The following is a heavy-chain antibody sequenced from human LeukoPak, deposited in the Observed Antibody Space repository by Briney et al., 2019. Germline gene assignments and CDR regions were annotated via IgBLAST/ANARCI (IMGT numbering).Heavy chain of an antibody. J-gene: IGHJ3*02. V-gene: IGHV4-59*12. CDR3: ARDHVGVYQDDAFDI. CDR1: GGSISSYY. Sequence: PSETLSLTCTVSGGSISSYYWSWIRQPPGKGLEWIGYIYYSGSTYYNPSLKSRVTISVDTSKNQFSLKLSSVTAADTAVYYCARDHVGVYQDDAFDIWGQGTMVTVSS. D-gene: IGHD6-13*01. CDR2: IYYSGST.